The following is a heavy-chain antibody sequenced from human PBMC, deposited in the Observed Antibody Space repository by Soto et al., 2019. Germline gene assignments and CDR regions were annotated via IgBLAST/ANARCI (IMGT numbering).Heavy chain of an antibody. CDR1: GFTFSSYG. CDR2: ISYDGSNK. Sequence: QVQLVESGGGVVQPGRSLRLSCAASGFTFSSYGMHWVRQAPGKGLEWVAVISYDGSNKYYADSVKGRFTISRDNSKNTLYLQMNSLRAEDTAVYYCAKNSDPELEPSPFDYWGQGTLVTVSS. V-gene: IGHV3-30*18. D-gene: IGHD1-7*01. CDR3: AKNSDPELEPSPFDY. J-gene: IGHJ4*02.